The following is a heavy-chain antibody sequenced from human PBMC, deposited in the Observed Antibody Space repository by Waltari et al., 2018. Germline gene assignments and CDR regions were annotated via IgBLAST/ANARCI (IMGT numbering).Heavy chain of an antibody. Sequence: QVQLQESGPGLVKPSETLSLTCAVSGYSISSGYYWGWIRQPPGKGLEWIGSIYHSGSPYYHPSLKSRVTISVDTSKNQFSRKLSSVTAADTAVYYCARGFVAARPGDNWFDPWGQGTLVTVSS. CDR2: IYHSGSP. CDR1: GYSISSGYY. D-gene: IGHD6-6*01. V-gene: IGHV4-38-2*01. CDR3: ARGFVAARPGDNWFDP. J-gene: IGHJ5*02.